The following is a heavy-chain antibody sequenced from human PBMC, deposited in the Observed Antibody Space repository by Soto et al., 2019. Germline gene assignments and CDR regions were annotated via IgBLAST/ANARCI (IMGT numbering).Heavy chain of an antibody. CDR3: ARDHSSGYCSYYYGMDV. CDR2: IYYSGST. J-gene: IGHJ6*02. D-gene: IGHD3-22*01. Sequence: QVQLQESGPGLVKPSETLSLTCTVSGGSVSSGSYYWSWIRQPPGKGLEWIGYIYYSGSTNYNPCLNILLPISVDTSQNHFSLNQSSVPAEDTAVYYCARDHSSGYCSYYYGMDVWGQGTTVTLSS. V-gene: IGHV4-61*03. CDR1: GGSVSSGSYY.